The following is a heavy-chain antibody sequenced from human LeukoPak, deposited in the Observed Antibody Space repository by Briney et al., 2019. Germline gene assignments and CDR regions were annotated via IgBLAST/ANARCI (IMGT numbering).Heavy chain of an antibody. CDR2: IYYTGSTNY. D-gene: IGHD5-24*01. V-gene: IGHV4-59*08. CDR1: GASLRGYY. J-gene: IGHJ4*02. CDR3: ARHGPRRDGYNYDY. Sequence: PSETLSLTCTVSGASLRGYYWRCIRQPPGEGLECIGYIYYTGSTNYNYNPSLKSRVTISVDTSKNQFSLKLSSVTAADTAVYYCARHGPRRDGYNYDYWGPGTLVTVSS.